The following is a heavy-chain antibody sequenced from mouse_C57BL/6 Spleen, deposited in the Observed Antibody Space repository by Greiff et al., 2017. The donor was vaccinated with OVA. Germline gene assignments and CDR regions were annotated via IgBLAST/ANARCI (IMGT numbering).Heavy chain of an antibody. CDR1: GFNIKDYY. CDR2: IDPEDGET. J-gene: IGHJ2*01. D-gene: IGHD2-4*01. V-gene: IGHV14-2*01. CDR3: ARGDDSFDY. Sequence: EVQLQQSGAELVKPGASVKLSCTASGFNIKDYYMHWVKQRTEQGLEWIGRIDPEDGETKYDPKFKGKATITADTSSTTAYLQLSSLTSEDTAVYSCARGDDSFDYWGQGTTLTVSS.